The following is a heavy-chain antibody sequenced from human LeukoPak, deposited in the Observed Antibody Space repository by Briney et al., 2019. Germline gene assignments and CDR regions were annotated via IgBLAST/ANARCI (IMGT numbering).Heavy chain of an antibody. J-gene: IGHJ4*02. CDR3: AGDQGYSFRL. CDR2: IKQDGSET. CDR1: GFTFSNYW. Sequence: PGGSLRLSCAASGFTFSNYWMSWVRQAPGKGLEWVANIKQDGSETYYVDSVKGRFTISRDNAKNTVYLQMNTLRAEDTAVYYCAGDQGYSFRLWGQGTLVTVSS. D-gene: IGHD5-18*01. V-gene: IGHV3-7*01.